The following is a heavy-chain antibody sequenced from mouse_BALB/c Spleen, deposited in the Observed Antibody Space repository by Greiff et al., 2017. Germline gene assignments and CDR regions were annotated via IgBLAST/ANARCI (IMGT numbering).Heavy chain of an antibody. V-gene: IGHV5-9-3*01. CDR1: GFTFSSYA. D-gene: IGHD1-1*02. J-gene: IGHJ4*01. CDR2: ISSGGSYT. Sequence: EVQRVESGGGLVKPGGSLKLSCAASGFTFSSYAMSWVRQTPEKRLEWVATISSGGSYTYYPDSVKGRFAISRDNAKNTLYLQMSSLRSEDTAMYYCALWEGYYAMDYWGQGTSVTVSS. CDR3: ALWEGYYAMDY.